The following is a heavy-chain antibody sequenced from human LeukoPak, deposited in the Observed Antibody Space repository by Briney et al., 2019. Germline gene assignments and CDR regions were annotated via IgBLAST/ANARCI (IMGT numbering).Heavy chain of an antibody. CDR1: GGSISSSSYY. J-gene: IGHJ4*02. CDR2: IYYSGST. D-gene: IGHD2-2*01. CDR3: AGHLDCNSTTCYYYFDY. V-gene: IGHV4-39*07. Sequence: SETLSLTCTVSGGSISSSSYYWGWIRQPPGKGLEWIGSIYYSGSTYYNPSLKSRVSISVDRSKNQFSLDLSSVTAADTAVYYCAGHLDCNSTTCYYYFDYWGQGTLVTVSS.